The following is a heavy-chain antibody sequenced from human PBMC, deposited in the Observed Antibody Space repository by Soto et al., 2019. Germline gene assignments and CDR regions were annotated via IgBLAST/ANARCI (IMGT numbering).Heavy chain of an antibody. Sequence: GGSLRLSCVASGFTFSSFAMSWVRQASGKGLEWVSLLSGSGDNTYYADSVKGRFTISRDNSKSTLYLQMNSLRAEDTAIYYCAKDISPGQGYRIFDYWGQGTQVTVSS. V-gene: IGHV3-23*01. CDR1: GFTFSSFA. CDR2: LSGSGDNT. CDR3: AKDISPGQGYRIFDY. J-gene: IGHJ4*02. D-gene: IGHD5-18*01.